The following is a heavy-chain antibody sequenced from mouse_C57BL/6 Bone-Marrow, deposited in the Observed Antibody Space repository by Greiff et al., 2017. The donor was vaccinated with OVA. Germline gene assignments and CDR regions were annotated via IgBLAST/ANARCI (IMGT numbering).Heavy chain of an antibody. CDR1: GYTFPSSW. D-gene: IGHD4-1*01. CDR2: IYPGSGST. Sequence: QVQLQQPGAELVKPGASVKMSCKASGYTFPSSWITWVKQSPGQGLEWIGDIYPGSGSTNYNDKFKSKATLTVDPSSSTAYMQLSSLTSEDSAVYYCARWDDRSWFAYWGQGTLVTVSA. V-gene: IGHV1-55*01. J-gene: IGHJ3*01. CDR3: ARWDDRSWFAY.